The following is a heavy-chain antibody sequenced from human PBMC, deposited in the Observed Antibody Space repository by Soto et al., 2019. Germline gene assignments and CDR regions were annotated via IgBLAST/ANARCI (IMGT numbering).Heavy chain of an antibody. D-gene: IGHD1-7*01. J-gene: IGHJ3*01. V-gene: IGHV3-74*01. CDR3: ARSLPGTYGAFDL. CDR2: ISGDGSST. Sequence: PGGSLRLSCAASEFTLWSYWMHWVRKSPGKGLVWVSRISGDGSSTNYADSVKGRFTISRDNAKNTVYLQIDSLRAEDTAVYYCARSLPGTYGAFDLWGQGTMVTVSS. CDR1: EFTLWSYW.